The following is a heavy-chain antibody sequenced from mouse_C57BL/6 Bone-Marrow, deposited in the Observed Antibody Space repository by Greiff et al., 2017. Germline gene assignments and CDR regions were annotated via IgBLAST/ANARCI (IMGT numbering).Heavy chain of an antibody. Sequence: VQLQQPGAELVRPGSSVKLSCKASGYTFTSYWMDWVKQRPGQGLEWIGNIYPSDSETHYNQKFKDKATLTVDKSSSTAYMQLSSLTSEDSAVYYCARDIYYYGGGYFDVWGTGTTVTVSS. J-gene: IGHJ1*03. CDR3: ARDIYYYGGGYFDV. V-gene: IGHV1-61*01. D-gene: IGHD1-1*01. CDR1: GYTFTSYW. CDR2: IYPSDSET.